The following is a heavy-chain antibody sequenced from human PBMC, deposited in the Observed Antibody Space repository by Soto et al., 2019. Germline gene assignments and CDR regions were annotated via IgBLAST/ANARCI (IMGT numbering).Heavy chain of an antibody. CDR2: ISSNGGST. J-gene: IGHJ4*02. V-gene: IGHV3-64*01. D-gene: IGHD5-18*01. CDR3: ARGYGYYFDY. Sequence: EVQLVESGGGLVQHGGSLRLSCAASGFTFSSYAMHWVRQAPGKGLEYVSVISSNGGSTDYANSVKGRFTISRDNSKNTLYLQMGSLRAEDMAVYYCARGYGYYFDYWGQGTLVTVSS. CDR1: GFTFSSYA.